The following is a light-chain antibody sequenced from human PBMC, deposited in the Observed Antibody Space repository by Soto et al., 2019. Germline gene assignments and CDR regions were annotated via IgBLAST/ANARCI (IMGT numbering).Light chain of an antibody. CDR1: QSVSGY. CDR3: QQRSHWSFT. Sequence: ETVLTQSPATLSLSPGERATLSCRASQSVSGYLAWYQQKLGQAPRLLIYDASNRATGIPTRFSGNGSGTVFTRTISSLQPEDFAVYYCQQRSHWSFTFGQGTKVEIK. V-gene: IGKV3-11*01. J-gene: IGKJ2*01. CDR2: DAS.